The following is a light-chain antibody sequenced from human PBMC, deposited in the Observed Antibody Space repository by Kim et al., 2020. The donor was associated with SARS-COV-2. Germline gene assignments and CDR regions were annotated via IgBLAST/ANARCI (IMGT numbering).Light chain of an antibody. CDR3: CSYAGSYTYV. V-gene: IGLV2-11*01. CDR1: SSRVGGYNY. J-gene: IGLJ1*01. Sequence: GQSVTISCNGTSSRVGGYNYVSWYQQHPGKAPKRLIDDVSKRPSGVPDRFSGSKSGNTASLTISGLQAEDEADYYCCSYAGSYTYVFGTGTKVTVL. CDR2: DVS.